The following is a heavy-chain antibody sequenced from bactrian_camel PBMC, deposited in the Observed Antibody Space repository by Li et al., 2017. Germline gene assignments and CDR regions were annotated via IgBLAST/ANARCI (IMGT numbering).Heavy chain of an antibody. CDR2: IYTGDDMT. CDR1: GGSFS. J-gene: IGHJ4*01. CDR3: AARTSMSWACSLKTSFEY. Sequence: QLVESGGGSVNAGESLRLSCAQYGGSFSMAWFRQAPGKGREGVAAIYTGDDMTYYGDSVKGRFTISQDNAKNSVYLQMNSLQPEDTAMYYCAARTSMSWACSLKTSFEYWGQGTQVTVS. D-gene: IGHD5*01. V-gene: IGHV3S25*01.